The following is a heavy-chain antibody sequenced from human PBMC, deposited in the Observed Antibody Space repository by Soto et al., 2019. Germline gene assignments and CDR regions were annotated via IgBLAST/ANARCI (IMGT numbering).Heavy chain of an antibody. CDR3: SKAGTGSDNDCGS. CDR2: IRSKANNYAT. Sequence: PGGSLRLSCAASGFKFSDSDLHWVRQASGKGQEWVGRIRSKANNYATSVKGRFTISRDDSKNTVYLQLHSLTTEDTAVHSRSKAGTGSDNDCGSWG. D-gene: IGHD2-21*01. V-gene: IGHV3-73*01. J-gene: IGHJ6*01. CDR1: GFKFSDSD.